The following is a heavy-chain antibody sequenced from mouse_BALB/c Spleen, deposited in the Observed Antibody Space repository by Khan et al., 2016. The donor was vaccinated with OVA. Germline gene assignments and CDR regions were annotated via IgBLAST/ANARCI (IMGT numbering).Heavy chain of an antibody. Sequence: QIQLVQSGPELKKPGETVQISCKASGFTFTNYGMNWVRQAPGKGLKWMGWINTYTGEPTFTDDFKGRFAFSLVTSASTAYLQINSLKNEDTATYVCARVGYNGTMDFWGQGTSVTVSS. D-gene: IGHD2-14*01. CDR1: GFTFTNYG. J-gene: IGHJ4*01. V-gene: IGHV9-3-1*01. CDR3: ARVGYNGTMDF. CDR2: INTYTGEP.